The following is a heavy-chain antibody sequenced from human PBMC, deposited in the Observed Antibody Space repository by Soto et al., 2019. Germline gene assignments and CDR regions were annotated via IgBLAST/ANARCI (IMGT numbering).Heavy chain of an antibody. V-gene: IGHV1-69*06. CDR2: ILPMFGAV. Sequence: QLVQSGAEVKKSGSSVKVSCKASGGTSSNFVITWVRQVPGQGLEWLGGILPMFGAVKYAQKFQDRLTITADRSTTTADMELGRLRGDDTAVYYCARPKRSGYDRGDSYYHTRDVWGHGTTVTVS. D-gene: IGHD3-3*01. J-gene: IGHJ6*02. CDR1: GGTSSNFV. CDR3: ARPKRSGYDRGDSYYHTRDV.